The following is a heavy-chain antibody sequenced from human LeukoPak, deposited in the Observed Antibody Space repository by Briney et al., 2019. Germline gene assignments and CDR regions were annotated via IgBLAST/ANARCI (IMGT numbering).Heavy chain of an antibody. CDR3: ARDSATYAFDI. V-gene: IGHV3-21*01. J-gene: IGHJ3*02. Sequence: GGSLRLSCAASGFTFSSYSMNWVRQAPGKGLEWVSSISTGSDYLSYADSVKGRFTISRDNAKNSLYLQMNSLRAEDTAVYYCARDSATYAFDIWGQGTMVTVSS. D-gene: IGHD3-10*01. CDR2: ISTGSDYL. CDR1: GFTFSSYS.